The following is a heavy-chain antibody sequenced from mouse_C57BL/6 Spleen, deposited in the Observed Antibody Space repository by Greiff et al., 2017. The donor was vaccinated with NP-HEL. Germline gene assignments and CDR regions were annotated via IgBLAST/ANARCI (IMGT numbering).Heavy chain of an antibody. Sequence: VQLLQSGPELVQPGASVKISCKASGYAFSSSWMNWVRQRPGKGLEWIGRIYPGGGDTNYNGKFKGKATLTADKSSSTAYMQLSSLTSEDSAVYFCARADYMRYFDVWGTGTTVTVSS. V-gene: IGHV1-82*01. CDR3: ARADYMRYFDV. CDR2: IYPGGGDT. J-gene: IGHJ1*03. CDR1: GYAFSSSW. D-gene: IGHD2-12*01.